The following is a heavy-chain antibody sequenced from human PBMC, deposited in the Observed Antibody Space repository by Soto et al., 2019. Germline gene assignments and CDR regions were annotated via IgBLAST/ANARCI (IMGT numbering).Heavy chain of an antibody. V-gene: IGHV1-2*04. D-gene: IGHD6-19*01. CDR3: ARARQWLSHDAFDI. CDR2: INPNSGGT. J-gene: IGHJ3*02. CDR1: GCTFTVYY. Sequence: ASVKVSCKASGCTFTVYYMHWVLQAPGQGLEWMGWINPNSGGTNYAQKFQGWVTMTRDTSISTAYMELSRLRSDDTAVYYCARARQWLSHDAFDIWGQGTMVTVSS.